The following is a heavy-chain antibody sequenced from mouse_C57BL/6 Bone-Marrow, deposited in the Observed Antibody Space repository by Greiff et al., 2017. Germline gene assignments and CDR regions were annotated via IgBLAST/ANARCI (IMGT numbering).Heavy chain of an antibody. CDR2: IYPSDSET. J-gene: IGHJ4*01. V-gene: IGHV1-61*01. CDR1: GYTFTSYW. D-gene: IGHD2-3*01. Sequence: QVQLQQPGAELVRPGSSVKLSCKASGYTFTSYWMDWVKQRPGQGLEWIGNIYPSDSETHYNQKFKDKATLTVDKSSSTAYMQLSSLTSEDSAVXYCARSFYDGYYYYAMDYWGQGTSVTVSS. CDR3: ARSFYDGYYYYAMDY.